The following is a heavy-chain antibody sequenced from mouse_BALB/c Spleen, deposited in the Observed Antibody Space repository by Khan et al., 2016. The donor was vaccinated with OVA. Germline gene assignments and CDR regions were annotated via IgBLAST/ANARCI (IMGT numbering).Heavy chain of an antibody. J-gene: IGHJ4*01. CDR2: VTYSGNT. CDR1: GDSITSGF. Sequence: EVQLQESGPSLVKPSQTLSLTCSVTGDSITSGFWNWIRKFPGNKFEYMGYVTYSGNTYYNPSLKSRISITRDTSKSKYYLQLNSVTTEDTATYFCAISYGCCAMDYWGQGTSVTVSS. CDR3: AISYGCCAMDY. V-gene: IGHV3-8*02. D-gene: IGHD1-1*01.